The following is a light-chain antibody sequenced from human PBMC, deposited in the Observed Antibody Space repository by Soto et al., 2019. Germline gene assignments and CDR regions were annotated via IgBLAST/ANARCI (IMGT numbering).Light chain of an antibody. Sequence: DIVMTQSPDSLAVSLGERATINCKSSQGVLASSNKKNHLAWYQQKPGQPPKLLIFWASTRESGVPDRFSGSGSGTDFTLTISSLQAEDVAVYYCQQYHSIPHTFGQGTKLEIK. J-gene: IGKJ2*01. CDR1: QGVLASSNKKNH. CDR3: QQYHSIPHT. CDR2: WAS. V-gene: IGKV4-1*01.